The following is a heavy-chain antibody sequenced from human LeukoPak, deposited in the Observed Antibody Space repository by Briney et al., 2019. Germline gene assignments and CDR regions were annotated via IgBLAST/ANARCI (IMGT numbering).Heavy chain of an antibody. V-gene: IGHV4-61*02. CDR2: IYTSGST. CDR3: AGGYFDWLFREYYFDY. J-gene: IGHJ4*02. CDR1: GGSISSGSYY. Sequence: PSETLSLTCTVSGGSISSGSYYWSWLRQPAGKGLEWIGRIYTSGSTNYNPSLKSRVTISVDTSKNQFSLKLSSVTAADTAVYYCAGGYFDWLFREYYFDYWGQGTLVTVSS. D-gene: IGHD3-9*01.